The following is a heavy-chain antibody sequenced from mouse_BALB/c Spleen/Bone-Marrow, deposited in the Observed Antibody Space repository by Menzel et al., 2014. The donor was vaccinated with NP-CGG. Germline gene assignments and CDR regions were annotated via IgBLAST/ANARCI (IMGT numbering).Heavy chain of an antibody. D-gene: IGHD1-1*01. V-gene: IGHV14-3*02. Sequence: EVQLVESGAELVKPGASVKLSCTASGFNIKDTYMHWVKQRPEQGLEWIGRIDPASGNTKYDPKFQGKATITADTSSNTAYLQLSSLTSEDTAVYYCARYYYGSSYAMDYWGQGASVTVSS. CDR2: IDPASGNT. CDR3: ARYYYGSSYAMDY. CDR1: GFNIKDTY. J-gene: IGHJ4*01.